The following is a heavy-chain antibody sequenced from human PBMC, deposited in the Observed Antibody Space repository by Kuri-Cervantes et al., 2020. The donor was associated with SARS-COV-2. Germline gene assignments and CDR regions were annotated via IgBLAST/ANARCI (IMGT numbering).Heavy chain of an antibody. V-gene: IGHV1-69*13. CDR1: GGTFSNHA. CDR2: ILPILDAA. D-gene: IGHD5-24*01. CDR3: AREWTDPIEMTTPTPFDY. Sequence: SVKVSCKSSGGTFSNHAISWVRQAPGQGLEWMGGILPILDAANYAQKFQGRVTITADESTSTAYMELSSLRSEDTAVYYCAREWTDPIEMTTPTPFDYWGQGTLVTVSS. J-gene: IGHJ4*02.